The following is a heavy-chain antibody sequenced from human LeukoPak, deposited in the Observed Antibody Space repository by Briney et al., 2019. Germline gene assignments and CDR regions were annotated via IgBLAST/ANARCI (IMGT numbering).Heavy chain of an antibody. J-gene: IGHJ4*02. CDR2: IFYSGST. D-gene: IGHD3-10*01. Sequence: PSETLSLTCTVSGDSISTYFWSWIRQPPWKGLGWIGYIFYSGSTRYNPSLKSRVTILVDTSKKEFSLKLSSVTAADTAVYYCARRSWFPDYWGQGTLVIVSS. V-gene: IGHV4-59*01. CDR1: GDSISTYF. CDR3: ARRSWFPDY.